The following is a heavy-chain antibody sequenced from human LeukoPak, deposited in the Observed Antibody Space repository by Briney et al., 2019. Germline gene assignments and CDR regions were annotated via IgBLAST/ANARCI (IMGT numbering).Heavy chain of an antibody. CDR1: GFIFGDYN. D-gene: IGHD6-19*01. CDR2: ISSGGRTI. V-gene: IGHV3-48*02. J-gene: IGHJ4*02. Sequence: GGSLRLSCAASGFIFGDYNMNWVRQAPGKGLEWVSYISSGGRTIYYADTVKGRFTISRDNARNSLYLQMNGLTDEDTAVYYCARAEYSSGLDDYWGQGTLVTVSS. CDR3: ARAEYSSGLDDY.